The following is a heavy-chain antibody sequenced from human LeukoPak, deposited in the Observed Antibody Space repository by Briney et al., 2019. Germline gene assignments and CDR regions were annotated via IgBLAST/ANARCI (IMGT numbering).Heavy chain of an antibody. CDR1: GFTFSSYS. Sequence: GGSLRLSCAASGFTFSSYSMNWVRQAPGKGLEWVSYISSSSSTIYYADSVKGRFTISRDNAKNSLYLQMNSLRAEDTAVYYCARDPHDYGDYVENYWGQGTLVTVSS. CDR2: ISSSSSTI. J-gene: IGHJ4*02. CDR3: ARDPHDYGDYVENY. V-gene: IGHV3-48*04. D-gene: IGHD4-17*01.